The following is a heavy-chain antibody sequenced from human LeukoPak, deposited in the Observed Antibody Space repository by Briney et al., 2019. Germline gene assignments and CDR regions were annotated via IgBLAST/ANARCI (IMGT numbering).Heavy chain of an antibody. D-gene: IGHD2-21*02. V-gene: IGHV4-59*13. CDR2: NYYRGST. Sequence: SDTLSLMCSVWSDLNRRYYGRWIRQPPGKGRVGIGYNYYRGSTNYNPSLKSRVTISVDASKNQFSLKLSSVTAADTAVYYCAREPRVVTAIRGYFDLWGRGTLVTVSS. J-gene: IGHJ2*01. CDR1: SDLNRRYY. CDR3: AREPRVVTAIRGYFDL.